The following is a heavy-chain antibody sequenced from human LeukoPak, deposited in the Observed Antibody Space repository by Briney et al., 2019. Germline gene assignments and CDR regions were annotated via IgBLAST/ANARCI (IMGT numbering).Heavy chain of an antibody. J-gene: IGHJ6*03. CDR1: GGSISSSNW. Sequence: SETLSLTCAVSGGSISSSNWWSWVRQPPGKGLEWIGEIYHSGSTNYNPSLKSRVTISVDTSKNQFSLKLSSVTAADTAVYHCARTVVPAANSYYYMDVWGKGTTVTVSS. CDR3: ARTVVPAANSYYYMDV. D-gene: IGHD2-2*01. CDR2: IYHSGST. V-gene: IGHV4-4*02.